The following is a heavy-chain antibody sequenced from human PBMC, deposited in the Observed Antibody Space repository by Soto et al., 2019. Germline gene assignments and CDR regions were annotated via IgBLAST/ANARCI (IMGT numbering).Heavy chain of an antibody. J-gene: IGHJ4*02. D-gene: IGHD2-15*01. CDR2: ISYSGST. CDR3: ARADPDVSVGY. V-gene: IGHV4-59*01. Sequence: TSETLSLTCTVSGGSMSSYYWTWLRQSPGRGLEWIGYISYSGSTYYNPSLKSRVTISADTSKNQFSLGMNSMIAADTAVYYCARADPDVSVGYWGQGTLVTASS. CDR1: GGSMSSYY.